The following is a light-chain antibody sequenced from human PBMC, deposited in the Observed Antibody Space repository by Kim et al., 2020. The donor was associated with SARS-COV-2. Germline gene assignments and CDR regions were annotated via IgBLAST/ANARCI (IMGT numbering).Light chain of an antibody. J-gene: IGLJ2*01. V-gene: IGLV3-1*01. CDR2: QHD. CDR1: KLGDKY. CDR3: QAWDSSAAV. Sequence: SYELTQPPSVSVSPGQTARITCSGDKLGDKYAFWYQQKPGQSPVLVMFQHDKRPSGISQRFSGSNSGNTVILTISGTRTIDEADYYCQAWDSSAAVFGGG.